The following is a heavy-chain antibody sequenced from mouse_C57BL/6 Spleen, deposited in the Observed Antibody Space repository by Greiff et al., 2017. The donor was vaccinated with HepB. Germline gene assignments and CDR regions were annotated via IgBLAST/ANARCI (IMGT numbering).Heavy chain of an antibody. CDR3: ARGGYVDYFDY. D-gene: IGHD3-1*01. CDR2: IHPNSGST. CDR1: GYTFTSYW. J-gene: IGHJ2*01. Sequence: VQLHHPGAELVKPGASVKLSCKASGYTFTSYWMHWVKQRPGQGLEWIGMIHPNSGSTNYNEKFKSKATLTVDKSSSTAYMQLSSLTSEDSAVYYCARGGYVDYFDYWGQGTTLTVSS. V-gene: IGHV1-64*01.